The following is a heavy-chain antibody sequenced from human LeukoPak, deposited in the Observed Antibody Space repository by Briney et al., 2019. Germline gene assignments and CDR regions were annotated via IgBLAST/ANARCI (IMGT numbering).Heavy chain of an antibody. Sequence: PSETLSLTCAIYDESFSGYLSDSYWSWVRRPPGKGLGWIGEIDRHGNTNYSPSLKSRVTISIQTSKSQFSLNLNSVTDADTAVYYCARRGGGNYPYYFDYWGRGTPVTVSS. D-gene: IGHD3-16*01. CDR2: IDRHGNT. V-gene: IGHV4-34*01. CDR3: ARRGGGNYPYYFDY. CDR1: DESFSGYLSDSY. J-gene: IGHJ4*02.